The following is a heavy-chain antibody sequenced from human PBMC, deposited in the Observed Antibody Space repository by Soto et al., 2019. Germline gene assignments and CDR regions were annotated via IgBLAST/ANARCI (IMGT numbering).Heavy chain of an antibody. CDR1: GYSIRSGYF. Sequence: PSETLSLTCVVSGYSIRSGYFWGWIRQPPGEGLEWIASIYHNGSTYYNPSLKSRVTISVDTSRNQLSLKLRSVTAADTAVYYCARPRIPASRNSFDYWGQGTVVTVSS. CDR3: ARPRIPASRNSFDY. CDR2: IYHNGST. J-gene: IGHJ4*02. D-gene: IGHD6-13*01. V-gene: IGHV4-38-2*01.